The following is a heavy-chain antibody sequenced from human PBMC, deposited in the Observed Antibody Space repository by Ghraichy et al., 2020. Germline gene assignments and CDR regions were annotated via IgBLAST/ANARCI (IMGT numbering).Heavy chain of an antibody. CDR1: GFTFSSYE. J-gene: IGHJ4*02. CDR2: IRGTTSAI. V-gene: IGHV3-48*03. Sequence: GESLNISCAGSGFTFSSYEMNWVRQAPGKGLEWVSYIRGTTSAIYYADSVKGRFTMSRDNAKSSLYLQMNSLRGEDTAVYYCARDEGDGGFDFWGRGTLVTVSS. D-gene: IGHD3-10*01. CDR3: ARDEGDGGFDF.